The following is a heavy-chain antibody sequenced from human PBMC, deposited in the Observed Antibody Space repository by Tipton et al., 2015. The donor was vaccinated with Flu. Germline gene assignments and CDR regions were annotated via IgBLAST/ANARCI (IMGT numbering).Heavy chain of an antibody. J-gene: IGHJ4*02. D-gene: IGHD1-26*01. Sequence: TLSLTCAVYGGSFSGYYWSWIRQPPGKGLEWIGEINHSGSTNYNPSLKSRVTISVDTSKNQFSLKLSSVTAADTAVYYCAREVGAEFDYWGQGTLVTVSS. CDR2: INHSGST. V-gene: IGHV4-34*01. CDR1: GGSFSGYY. CDR3: AREVGAEFDY.